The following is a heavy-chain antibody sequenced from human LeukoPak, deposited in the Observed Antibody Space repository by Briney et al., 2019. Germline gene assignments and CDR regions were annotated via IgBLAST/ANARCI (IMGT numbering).Heavy chain of an antibody. CDR3: ARGLVLLWFGELLSLWVDP. D-gene: IGHD3-10*01. Sequence: SETLSLTCAVYGGSFSGYYWSWLRQPPGKGLEWVGEINHSGSTNYNPSLKSRVTISVDTSKNQFSLKLSSVTAADTAVYYCARGLVLLWFGELLSLWVDPWGQGTLVTVSS. CDR1: GGSFSGYY. V-gene: IGHV4-34*01. CDR2: INHSGST. J-gene: IGHJ5*02.